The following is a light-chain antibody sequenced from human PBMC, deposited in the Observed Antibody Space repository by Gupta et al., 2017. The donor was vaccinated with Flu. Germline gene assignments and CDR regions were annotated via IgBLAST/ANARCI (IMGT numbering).Light chain of an antibody. J-gene: IGLJ3*02. CDR1: SSDLGSYNY. V-gene: IGLV2-14*01. Sequence: QSALTQPASVSGSPGQSITISCPGTSSDLGSYNYVSWYQQHPRQAPKLLIYGVTNRTLGVSNRFSACKSGDTASLTIYGLQAEDEDDYYCSSCISSSTLVFGGGTKLTVL. CDR2: GVT. CDR3: SSCISSSTLV.